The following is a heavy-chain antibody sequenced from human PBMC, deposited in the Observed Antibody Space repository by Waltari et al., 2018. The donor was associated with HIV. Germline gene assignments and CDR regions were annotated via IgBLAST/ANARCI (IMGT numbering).Heavy chain of an antibody. CDR1: GGTFSSYA. J-gene: IGHJ1*01. CDR2: SSPIFGTT. Sequence: QVQLVQSGAEVKKPGSSVKVSCKASGGTFSSYAISWVRQAPGQGLEWMGGSSPIFGTTNYAQKFQGRVTITADESTSTAYMELSSLRSEDTAVYYCARDLSPKVVAGTVFQHWGQGTLVTVSS. V-gene: IGHV1-69*01. D-gene: IGHD6-19*01. CDR3: ARDLSPKVVAGTVFQH.